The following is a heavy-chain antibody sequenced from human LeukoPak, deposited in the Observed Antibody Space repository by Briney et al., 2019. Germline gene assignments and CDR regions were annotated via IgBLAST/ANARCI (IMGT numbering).Heavy chain of an antibody. D-gene: IGHD1-26*01. CDR3: AKVGVPTI. CDR1: GITFSSYE. CDR2: ISSSGHTM. Sequence: PGGSLRLSCVVSGITFSSYEMNWVRQAPGKGLEWLSYISSSGHTMYYADSVKGRFTISRDNGKRSLYLQMNSLRAEDTAVYYCAKVGVPTIWGQGTLVTVSS. J-gene: IGHJ4*02. V-gene: IGHV3-48*03.